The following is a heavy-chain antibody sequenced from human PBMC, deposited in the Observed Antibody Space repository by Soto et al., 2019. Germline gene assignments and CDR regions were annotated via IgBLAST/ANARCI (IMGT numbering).Heavy chain of an antibody. CDR2: ISYDGSNK. V-gene: IGHV3-30*18. CDR1: GFTFSSYG. J-gene: IGHJ6*02. CDR3: AKDSLTPSLLNIVVVPAAIYYYGVDV. Sequence: PGGSLRLSCAASGFTFSSYGMHWVRQAPGKGLEWVAVISYDGSNKYYADSVKGRFTISRDNSKNTLYLQMNSLRAEDTAVYYCAKDSLTPSLLNIVVVPAAIYYYGVDVWGQGTTVTVSS. D-gene: IGHD2-2*01.